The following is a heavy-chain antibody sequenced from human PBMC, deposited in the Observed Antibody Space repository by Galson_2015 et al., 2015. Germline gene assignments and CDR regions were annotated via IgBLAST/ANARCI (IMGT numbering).Heavy chain of an antibody. CDR1: GFTFSNAW. V-gene: IGHV3-15*01. CDR2: IKSKTDGGTT. D-gene: IGHD2-15*01. Sequence: SLRLSCAASGFTFSNAWMSWVRQAPGKGLEWVGRIKSKTDGGTTDYAAPVKGRFTISRDDSKNTLYPQMNSLKTEDTAVYYCTTTLLYCSGGSCYSIWGQGTLVTVSS. J-gene: IGHJ4*02. CDR3: TTTLLYCSGGSCYSI.